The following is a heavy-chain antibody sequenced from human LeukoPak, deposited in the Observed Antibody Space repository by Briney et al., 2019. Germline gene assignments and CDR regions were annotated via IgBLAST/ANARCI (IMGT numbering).Heavy chain of an antibody. CDR2: ISGSGGTT. CDR3: AKDPESSSWYYFDY. J-gene: IGHJ4*02. D-gene: IGHD6-13*01. V-gene: IGHV3-23*01. Sequence: GGSLRLSCAASGFTFSSYAMSWVRQAPGKGLEWVSAISGSGGTTYYADSVKGRFTISRDNSKNTLYLQMNSLRAEDTAVYYCAKDPESSSWYYFDYWGQGTLVTVSS. CDR1: GFTFSSYA.